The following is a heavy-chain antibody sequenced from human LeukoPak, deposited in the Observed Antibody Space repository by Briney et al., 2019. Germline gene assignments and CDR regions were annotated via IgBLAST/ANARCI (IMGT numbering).Heavy chain of an antibody. D-gene: IGHD3-10*01. Sequence: SETLSLTCAVSGGSISSSNWWGWVRQPPGKGLEWIGEIYHSGSTNYNPSLKSRVTISVDKSKNQFSLKLSSVTAADTAVYYCARSAYGSGSNYFDYWGQGTLVTVSS. CDR3: ARSAYGSGSNYFDY. CDR1: GGSISSSNW. J-gene: IGHJ4*02. V-gene: IGHV4-4*02. CDR2: IYHSGST.